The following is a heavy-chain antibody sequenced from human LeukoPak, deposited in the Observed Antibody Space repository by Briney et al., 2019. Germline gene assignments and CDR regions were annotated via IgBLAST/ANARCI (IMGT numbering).Heavy chain of an antibody. V-gene: IGHV1-2*02. CDR3: ARGEDSSGYYVSYFDY. Sequence: ASVKVSCKASGYTFTGYYMHWVRQAPGQGLEWMGWINPNSGGTNYAQKFQGRVTMTRDTSISTAYMELSRLRSGDTAVYYCARGEDSSGYYVSYFDYWGQGTLVTVSS. J-gene: IGHJ4*02. CDR1: GYTFTGYY. D-gene: IGHD3-22*01. CDR2: INPNSGGT.